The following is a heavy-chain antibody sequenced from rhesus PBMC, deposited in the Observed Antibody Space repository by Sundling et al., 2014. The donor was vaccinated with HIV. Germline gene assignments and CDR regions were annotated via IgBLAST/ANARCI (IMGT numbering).Heavy chain of an antibody. CDR2: INSAGDST. V-gene: IGHV3-103*01. CDR3: ARAVPDY. J-gene: IGHJ4*01. D-gene: IGHD2-33*01. Sequence: EVQLVETGGGLVQPGGSLKLSCAASGFMFSNYGMSWVRQAPGKGLEWVTAINSAGDSTFYVDSVKGRFTISRDNSKKTLSLQMNSLRPEDTAIYYCARAVPDYWGQGVLVTVSS. CDR1: GFMFSNYG.